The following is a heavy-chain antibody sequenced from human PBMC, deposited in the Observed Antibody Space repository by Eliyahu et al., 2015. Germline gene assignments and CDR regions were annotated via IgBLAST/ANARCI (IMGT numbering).Heavy chain of an antibody. CDR2: IYYRGST. J-gene: IGHJ3*02. CDR1: GGSVSSGSXY. D-gene: IGHD3-22*01. Sequence: QVQLQESGPGLVKPSETLSLTCTVSGGSVSSGSXYWSWIRQPPGKGLEWIGYIYYRGSTNYNPSLKSRVTISVDTSKNQFSLKLSSVTAADTAVYYCARVPLYYYDSSPXAFDIWGQGTMVTVSS. V-gene: IGHV4-61*01. CDR3: ARVPLYYYDSSPXAFDI.